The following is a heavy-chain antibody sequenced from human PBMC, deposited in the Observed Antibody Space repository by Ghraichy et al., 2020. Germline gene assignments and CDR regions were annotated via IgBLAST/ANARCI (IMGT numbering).Heavy chain of an antibody. J-gene: IGHJ4*02. Sequence: LNISCTASGFTFGDYAMVWFRQAPGKGLEWVGFIRSKADGGTTAYAASVKGRFTVSRDDSKSIAYLQMNSLETEDTAVYYCTRDRPIDYWGQGILVTVSS. CDR3: TRDRPIDY. CDR2: IRSKADGGTT. V-gene: IGHV3-49*03. CDR1: GFTFGDYA.